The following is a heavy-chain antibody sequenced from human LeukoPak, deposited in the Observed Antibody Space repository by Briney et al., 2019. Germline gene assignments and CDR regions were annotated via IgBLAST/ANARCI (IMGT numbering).Heavy chain of an antibody. Sequence: ASVKVSCKASGYTFTRYYIHWVRQAPGQGLEWMGIINPSGGTTSYAQKFQGRVTMTRDASTSTVCMELSSLTSEDTAVHYGARGDVARLDDWGQGTLVTVSS. CDR2: INPSGGTT. V-gene: IGHV1-46*01. J-gene: IGHJ4*02. D-gene: IGHD2-21*02. CDR1: GYTFTRYY. CDR3: ARGDVARLDD.